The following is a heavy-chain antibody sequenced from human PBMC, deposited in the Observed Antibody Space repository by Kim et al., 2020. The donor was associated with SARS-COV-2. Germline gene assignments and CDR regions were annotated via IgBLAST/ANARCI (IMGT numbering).Heavy chain of an antibody. V-gene: IGHV3-21*01. D-gene: IGHD4-4*01. Sequence: YYADSMKGRFTISRDNAKNSLYLQINSLRADDTAVYYCARRDSRDLHYFDFWGQGTLVTVSS. CDR3: ARRDSRDLHYFDF. J-gene: IGHJ4*02.